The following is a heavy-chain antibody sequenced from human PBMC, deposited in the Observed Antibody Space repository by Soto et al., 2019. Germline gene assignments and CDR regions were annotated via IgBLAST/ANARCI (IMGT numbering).Heavy chain of an antibody. CDR3: ASWRSGYYTEVYYGMDV. V-gene: IGHV4-30-2*01. Sequence: SETLSLTCAVSGGSISSGGYSWSWIRQPPGKGLEWIGYIYHSGSTYYNPSLKSRVTISVDRSKNQFSLKLSSVTAADTAVYYCASWRSGYYTEVYYGMDVWGQGTKVTVSS. J-gene: IGHJ6*02. CDR1: GGSISSGGYS. D-gene: IGHD3-3*01. CDR2: IYHSGST.